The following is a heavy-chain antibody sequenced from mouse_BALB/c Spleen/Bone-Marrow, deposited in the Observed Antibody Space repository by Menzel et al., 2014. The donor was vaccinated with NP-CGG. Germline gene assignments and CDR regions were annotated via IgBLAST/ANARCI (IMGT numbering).Heavy chain of an antibody. V-gene: IGHV1-69*02. CDR2: IYPSDSYT. Sequence: VQLQQSGAELVRPGASVKLSCKASGYTFTSYWINWVKQRPGQGLEWIGNIYPSDSYTNYNQKFKDEATLTVDKSSSTAYMQLSSPTSEDSAVYYCTRPGYFYGSGPYAMDYWGQGTSVTVSS. CDR1: GYTFTSYW. D-gene: IGHD1-1*01. J-gene: IGHJ4*01. CDR3: TRPGYFYGSGPYAMDY.